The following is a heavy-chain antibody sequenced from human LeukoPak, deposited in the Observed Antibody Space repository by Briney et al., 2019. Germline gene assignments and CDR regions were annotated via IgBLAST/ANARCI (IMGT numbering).Heavy chain of an antibody. CDR3: ARAPGRNEAFDM. V-gene: IGHV3-74*01. D-gene: IGHD1-26*01. CDR1: GFTFRDYW. Sequence: PGGPLRLSCAASGFTFRDYWMHWVRQAPGKGLVWVSRISSDGTATNFADSVKGRFTISRDNAKSTLYLQMNSLRGEDTAVYYCARAPGRNEAFDMWGQGTMVTVSS. J-gene: IGHJ3*02. CDR2: ISSDGTAT.